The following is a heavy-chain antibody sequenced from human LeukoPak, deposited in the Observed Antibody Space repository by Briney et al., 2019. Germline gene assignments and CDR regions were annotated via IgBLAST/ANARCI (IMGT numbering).Heavy chain of an antibody. CDR3: ARDRIEYSPGYLHYYYMDV. Sequence: GRSVSLLRVVCAYSIRNNYMSWVPRAPGTGLLCVSMIYVDGKTKYADPVQGRFTVARDSSKNTLYLHMSSLRDEDTGVYYCARDRIEYSPGYLHYYYMDVWGKGTAVTVSS. V-gene: IGHV3-66*02. D-gene: IGHD4-11*01. CDR2: IYVDGKT. CDR1: AYSIRNNY. J-gene: IGHJ6*03.